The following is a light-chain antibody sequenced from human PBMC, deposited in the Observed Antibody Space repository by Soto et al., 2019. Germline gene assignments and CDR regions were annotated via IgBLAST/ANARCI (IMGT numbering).Light chain of an antibody. V-gene: IGLV2-14*01. J-gene: IGLJ3*02. CDR2: EVS. CDR1: SSDVGAYDY. CDR3: SSYTTSNTWV. Sequence: QSALTQPASVSRSPGQSITISCTGTSSDVGAYDYVSWYQQHPGKAPKFMLYEVSNRPSGLSNRFSGSKSGNTASLTISGRQAEDEADYYCSSYTTSNTWVFGGGTKLTVL.